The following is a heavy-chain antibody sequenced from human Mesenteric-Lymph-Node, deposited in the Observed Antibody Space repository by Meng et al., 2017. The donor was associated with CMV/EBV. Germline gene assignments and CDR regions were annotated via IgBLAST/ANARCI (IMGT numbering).Heavy chain of an antibody. J-gene: IGHJ5*02. Sequence: QVQLVQSGAEVKKPGSSEKVSSKDSGGTFSSYTISWVRQAPGQGLEWMGRIIPILGIANYAQKFQGRVTITADKSTSTAYMELSSLRSEDTAVYYCAGGIAAAGSRWFDPWGQGTLVTVSS. V-gene: IGHV1-69*02. CDR1: GGTFSSYT. CDR2: IIPILGIA. D-gene: IGHD6-13*01. CDR3: AGGIAAAGSRWFDP.